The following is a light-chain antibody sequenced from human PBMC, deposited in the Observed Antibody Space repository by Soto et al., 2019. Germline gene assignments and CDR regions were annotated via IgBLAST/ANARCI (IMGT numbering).Light chain of an antibody. CDR3: SSYTCSGTFVL. Sequence: QSALTQPASVSGSPGQSITISCIGTSSDVGDYDYVSWYQQHPGKAPQLMIYEVTNRPSGVSNRFSGSKSGNTASLTISGLQAEDEGDYYFSSYTCSGTFVLFGGGTKLTVL. CDR2: EVT. V-gene: IGLV2-14*01. J-gene: IGLJ2*01. CDR1: SSDVGDYDY.